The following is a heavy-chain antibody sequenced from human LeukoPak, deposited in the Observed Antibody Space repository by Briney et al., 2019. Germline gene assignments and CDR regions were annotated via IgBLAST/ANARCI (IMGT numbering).Heavy chain of an antibody. D-gene: IGHD6-25*01. CDR2: ISSSSSYI. J-gene: IGHJ4*02. V-gene: IGHV3-21*01. CDR3: ARVPRRFLYYFDY. CDR1: GFTLSSYS. Sequence: GRSLRLSCAASGFTLSSYSMNWVRQAPGKGLEWVSSISSSSSYIYYADSVKGRFTISRDNAKNSLYLQMNSLRAEDTAVYYCARVPRRFLYYFDYWGQGTLVTVSS.